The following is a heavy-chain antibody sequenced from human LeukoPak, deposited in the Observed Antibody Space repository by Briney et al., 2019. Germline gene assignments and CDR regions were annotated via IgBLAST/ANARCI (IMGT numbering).Heavy chain of an antibody. CDR2: MNPNSGNT. CDR1: GGTFSSYA. D-gene: IGHD6-13*01. J-gene: IGHJ6*03. V-gene: IGHV1-8*02. CDR3: ARGTLYSSSWYYYYYMDV. Sequence: ASVKVSCKASGGTFSSYAISWVRQATGQGLEWMGWMNPNSGNTGYAQKFQGRVTMTRNTSISTAYMELSSLRSEDTAVYYCARGTLYSSSWYYYYYMDVWGKGTTVTVSS.